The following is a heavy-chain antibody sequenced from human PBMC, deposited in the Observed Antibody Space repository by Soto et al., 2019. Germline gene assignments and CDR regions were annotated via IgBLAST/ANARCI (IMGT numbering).Heavy chain of an antibody. V-gene: IGHV4-30-4*01. J-gene: IGHJ4*02. CDR3: ARGPSGDKVDY. CDR2: IYDGGTT. D-gene: IGHD7-27*01. Sequence: SETLSLTCTVSGGSISSAAYCWSWIRQSPDKGLEWIGHIYDGGTTYSSPSLKGRVTISADTSETQFSLKLNSVSAADTAVYYCARGPSGDKVDYWGQGIQVSVSS. CDR1: GGSISSAAYC.